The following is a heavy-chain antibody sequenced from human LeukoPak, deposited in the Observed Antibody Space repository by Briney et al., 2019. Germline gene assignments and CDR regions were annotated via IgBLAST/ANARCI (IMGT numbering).Heavy chain of an antibody. CDR1: GGSFSGYY. CDR2: INHSGST. Sequence: PSETLSLTCAVYGGSFSGYYWSWIRQPPGKGLEWIGEINHSGSTNYNPSLKSRVTISVDTSKNQFSLKLSSVTAADTAVYYCARDGSSGWYEVGGDWFDPWGQGTLVTVSS. CDR3: ARDGSSGWYEVGGDWFDP. V-gene: IGHV4-34*01. D-gene: IGHD6-19*01. J-gene: IGHJ5*02.